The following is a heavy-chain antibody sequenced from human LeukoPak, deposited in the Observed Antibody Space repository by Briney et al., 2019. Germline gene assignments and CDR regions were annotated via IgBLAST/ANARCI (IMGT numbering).Heavy chain of an antibody. CDR2: INPSGGST. V-gene: IGHV1-46*01. Sequence: ASVKVSCEASGYTFTSYYMHWVRQAPGQGLEWMGIINPSGGSTSYAQKFQGRVTMTRDTSTSTVYMELSSLRSEDTAVYYCARAQGKRGFDPWGQGTLVTVSS. CDR1: GYTFTSYY. J-gene: IGHJ5*02. CDR3: ARAQGKRGFDP.